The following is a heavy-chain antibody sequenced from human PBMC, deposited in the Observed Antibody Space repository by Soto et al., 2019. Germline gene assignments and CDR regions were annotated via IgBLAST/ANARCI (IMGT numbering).Heavy chain of an antibody. CDR1: GFTFSSYG. J-gene: IGHJ5*02. V-gene: IGHV3-30*18. Sequence: GGSLRLSCAASGFTFSSYGMHWVRQAPGKGLEWVAVISYDGSNKYYADSVKGRFTISRDNSKNTLYLQMNSLGAEDTAVYYCAKGKVRAANWFDPWGQGTLVTVSS. CDR3: AKGKVRAANWFDP. CDR2: ISYDGSNK. D-gene: IGHD6-25*01.